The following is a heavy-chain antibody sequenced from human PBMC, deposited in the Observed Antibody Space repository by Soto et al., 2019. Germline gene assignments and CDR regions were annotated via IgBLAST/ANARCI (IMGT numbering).Heavy chain of an antibody. CDR3: AKDVGGGYDYIWGSYRYDAFDI. D-gene: IGHD3-16*02. Sequence: GGSLRLSCAASGFTFSSYAMSWVRQAPGKGLEWVSAISGSGGSTYYADSVKGRFTISRDNSKNTLYLQMNSLRAEDTAVYYCAKDVGGGYDYIWGSYRYDAFDIWGQGTMVTVSS. J-gene: IGHJ3*02. CDR1: GFTFSSYA. V-gene: IGHV3-23*01. CDR2: ISGSGGST.